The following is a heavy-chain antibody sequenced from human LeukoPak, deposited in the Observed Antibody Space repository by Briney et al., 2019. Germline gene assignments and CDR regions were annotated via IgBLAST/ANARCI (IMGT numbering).Heavy chain of an antibody. Sequence: SETLPLTCAVYGGPLNCHYWRWLRQPPGKALEWIGNINHSGSTDYNPSLKSRVTISVATSKNQCSLKLSSVTAADTAVYHCASSSRSGYYYGMDVWGQGTTVTVSS. J-gene: IGHJ6*02. CDR1: GGPLNCHY. V-gene: IGHV4-34*01. CDR3: ASSSRSGYYYGMDV. D-gene: IGHD3-10*01. CDR2: INHSGST.